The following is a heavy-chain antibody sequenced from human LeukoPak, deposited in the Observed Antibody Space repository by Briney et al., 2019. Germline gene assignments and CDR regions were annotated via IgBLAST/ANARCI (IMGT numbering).Heavy chain of an antibody. CDR1: GGSISSYY. D-gene: IGHD3-9*01. CDR2: IYYSGST. J-gene: IGHJ2*01. V-gene: IGHV4-59*08. CDR3: ARHSIYDILTGYPYWYFDL. Sequence: SETLSLTCTVSGGSISSYYWSWIRQPPGKGLEWIGYIYYSGSTNYNPSLKSRVTISVDTSKNQFSLKLSSVTAADTAVYYCARHSIYDILTGYPYWYFDLWGRGTLVTVSS.